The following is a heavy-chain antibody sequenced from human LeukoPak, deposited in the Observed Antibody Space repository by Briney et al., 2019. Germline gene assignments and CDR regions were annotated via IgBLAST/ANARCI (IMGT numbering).Heavy chain of an antibody. Sequence: SETLSLTCIVSGGSIGSYYWNWIRQPPGKGLEWIGYIHYSGSTNHNASLKSRVTISVDTSKNQFSLKLSSVTAADTAVYYCARDGVAGGFDYWGQGTLVTVSS. CDR3: ARDGVAGGFDY. V-gene: IGHV4-59*01. CDR1: GGSIGSYY. J-gene: IGHJ4*02. D-gene: IGHD6-19*01. CDR2: IHYSGST.